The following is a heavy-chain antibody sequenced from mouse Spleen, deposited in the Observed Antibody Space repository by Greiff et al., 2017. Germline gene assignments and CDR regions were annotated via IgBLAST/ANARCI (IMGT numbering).Heavy chain of an antibody. Sequence: VQGVESGAELVKPGASVKMSYKASGYTFTTYPIEWMKQNHGKSLEWIGNFHPYNDDTKYNEKFKGKATLTVEKSSSTVYLELSRLTSDDSAVYYCARGDEDWYFDVWGTGTTVTVSS. V-gene: IGHV1-47*01. CDR3: ARGDEDWYFDV. CDR1: GYTFTTYP. J-gene: IGHJ1*03. CDR2: FHPYNDDT.